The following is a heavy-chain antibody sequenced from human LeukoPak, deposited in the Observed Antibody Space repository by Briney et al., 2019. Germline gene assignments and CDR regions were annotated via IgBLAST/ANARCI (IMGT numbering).Heavy chain of an antibody. J-gene: IGHJ5*02. CDR2: ISWNSGSI. D-gene: IGHD3-10*01. CDR3: AKGKSGSSPLRRSYPFDP. V-gene: IGHV3-9*01. Sequence: GRSLRLSCAASGFTFDDYAMHWVRQAPGKGLEWVSGISWNSGSIGYADSVKGRFTISRDNAKNSLYLQMNSLRDEDTALYYCAKGKSGSSPLRRSYPFDPWGQGTLVTVSS. CDR1: GFTFDDYA.